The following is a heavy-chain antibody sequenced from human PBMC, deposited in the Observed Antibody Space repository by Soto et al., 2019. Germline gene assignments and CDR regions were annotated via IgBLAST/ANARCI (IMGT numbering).Heavy chain of an antibody. V-gene: IGHV3-21*01. J-gene: IGHJ4*02. CDR1: GFTFSSYS. Sequence: EVQLVESGGGLVKPGGSLRLSCAASGFTFSSYSMNWVRQAPGKGLEWVSSISSSSSYIYYADSVKGRFTISRDNAKNSLYLQMNRLRAEDTAVYYCARVRPDTGDIDYWGQGTLVTVSS. D-gene: IGHD7-27*01. CDR2: ISSSSSYI. CDR3: ARVRPDTGDIDY.